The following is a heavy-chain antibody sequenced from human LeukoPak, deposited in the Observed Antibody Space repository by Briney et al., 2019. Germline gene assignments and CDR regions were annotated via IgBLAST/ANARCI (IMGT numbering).Heavy chain of an antibody. Sequence: PSETLSLTCAVYGGSFSGYYWSWVRQAPGKGLEWVSAISGSGGSTYYADSVKGRFTISRDNSKNTLYLQMNSLRAEDTAVYYCAREVNYYYDYWGQGTLVTVSS. CDR2: ISGSGGST. CDR3: AREVNYYYDY. D-gene: IGHD3-22*01. V-gene: IGHV3-23*01. J-gene: IGHJ4*02. CDR1: GGSFSGYY.